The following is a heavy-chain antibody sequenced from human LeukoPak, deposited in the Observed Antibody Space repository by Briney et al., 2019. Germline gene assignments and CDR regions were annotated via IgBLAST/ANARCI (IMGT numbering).Heavy chain of an antibody. CDR1: GFTFSAYW. CDR2: INGDGSRI. D-gene: IGHD3-9*01. V-gene: IGHV3-74*01. J-gene: IGHJ4*02. CDR3: ARDLTGYRDY. Sequence: GGSLRLSCTASGFTFSAYWVHWVRQAPGKGLVWVSRINGDGSRISYADSVKGRFTISRDNAKNTLYLQMNSLRAEDTAVYYCARDLTGYRDYWGQGTLVTVSS.